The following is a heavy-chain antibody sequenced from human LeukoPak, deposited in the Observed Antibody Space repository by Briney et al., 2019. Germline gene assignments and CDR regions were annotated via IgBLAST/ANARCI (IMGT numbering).Heavy chain of an antibody. Sequence: GASVKVSCKASGGTFSSYAISWVRQAPGQGLEWMGGIIPIFGTANYAQKFQGRVTITADESTSTAYMELSSLRSEDTAVYYCASNYYESSGYFRGFYLWGQGTLVTVSS. CDR2: IIPIFGTA. J-gene: IGHJ4*02. V-gene: IGHV1-69*01. D-gene: IGHD3-22*01. CDR3: ASNYYESSGYFRGFYL. CDR1: GGTFSSYA.